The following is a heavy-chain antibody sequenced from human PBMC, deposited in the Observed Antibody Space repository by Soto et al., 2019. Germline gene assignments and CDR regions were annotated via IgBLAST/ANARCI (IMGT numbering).Heavy chain of an antibody. CDR2: ISSSGDST. CDR3: ARGGVKGTTSRGQVYN. Sequence: QVQVVESGGGLVKPGGSLRLSCAASGFTFSDYYMSWIRQARGKGLEWVSFISSSGDSTKYADSVKGRFTISRDNAKNSLYLQLHSLRAEDTAVYYCARGGVKGTTSRGQVYNWGQGTLVTVSS. CDR1: GFTFSDYY. D-gene: IGHD1-7*01. V-gene: IGHV3-11*06. J-gene: IGHJ4*02.